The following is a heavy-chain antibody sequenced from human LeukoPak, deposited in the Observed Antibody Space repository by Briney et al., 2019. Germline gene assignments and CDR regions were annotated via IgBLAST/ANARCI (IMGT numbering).Heavy chain of an antibody. D-gene: IGHD3-22*01. V-gene: IGHV1-18*04. CDR3: AITYYYDSSGYWAAEYFQH. J-gene: IGHJ1*01. Sequence: GASVTVSFKSSGYTFTGYYMHWVRQAPGQGREGMGWISAYDGNTNYAQKLQGRVTMTTDTSTSTAYMELRSLRSDDTAVYYCAITYYYDSSGYWAAEYFQHWGQGTLVTVSS. CDR1: GYTFTGYY. CDR2: ISAYDGNT.